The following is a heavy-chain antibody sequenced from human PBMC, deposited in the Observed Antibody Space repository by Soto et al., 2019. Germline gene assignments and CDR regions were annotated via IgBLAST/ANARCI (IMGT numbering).Heavy chain of an antibody. CDR3: AKDYEGGGSLSWFDP. V-gene: IGHV3-23*01. D-gene: IGHD2-15*01. CDR1: GFTFSSYA. CDR2: ISGSGGST. Sequence: GGSLRLSCAASGFTFSSYAMSWVRQAPGKGLEWVSAISGSGGSTYYADSVKGRFTISRDNSKNTLYLQMNSLRAEDTAVYYCAKDYEGGGSLSWFDPWGQGTLVTVSS. J-gene: IGHJ5*02.